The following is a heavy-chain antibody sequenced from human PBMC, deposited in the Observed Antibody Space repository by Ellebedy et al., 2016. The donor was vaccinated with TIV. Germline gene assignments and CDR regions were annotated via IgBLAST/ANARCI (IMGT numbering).Heavy chain of an antibody. CDR1: GFNFRSYW. CDR2: IRQEGDVK. V-gene: IGHV3-7*01. Sequence: GESLKISCIASGFNFRSYWMTWVRQAPGKGLEWVANIRQEGDVKYYVDSVRGRFTVYRDNARNSLYLQMNNLRVEDTGVYYCARRGSYGDYAVQINSWSDTWGQGTLVTVSS. D-gene: IGHD3-16*01. J-gene: IGHJ5*02. CDR3: ARRGSYGDYAVQINSWSDT.